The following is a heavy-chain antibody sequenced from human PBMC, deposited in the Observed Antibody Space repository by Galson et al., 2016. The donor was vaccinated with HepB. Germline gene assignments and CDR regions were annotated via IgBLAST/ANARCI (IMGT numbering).Heavy chain of an antibody. V-gene: IGHV6-1*01. Sequence: CAISGDSVSSKSAAWNWIRHSPSRGLEWLGRTYHTSNWYSDYAVSVKSRITINPDTSKNQFSLQLNSVTPEDTAVYYCARGHLVAPFSFYFDYWGQGSLVTVSS. CDR3: ARGHLVAPFSFYFDY. D-gene: IGHD2-15*01. CDR1: GDSVSSKSAA. CDR2: TYHTSNWYS. J-gene: IGHJ4*02.